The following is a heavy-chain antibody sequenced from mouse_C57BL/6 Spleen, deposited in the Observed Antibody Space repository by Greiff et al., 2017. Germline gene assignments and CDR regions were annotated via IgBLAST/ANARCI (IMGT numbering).Heavy chain of an antibody. D-gene: IGHD2-4*01. CDR2: ISSGSSTI. CDR1: GFTFSDYG. CDR3: ARGDYDYDVGVAY. V-gene: IGHV5-17*01. Sequence: EVQLVESGGGLVKPGGSLKLSCAASGFTFSDYGMHWVRQAPEKGLEWVAYISSGSSTIYYADTVKGRFTISRDNAKNTLFLQMTRLRSEDTAMYYCARGDYDYDVGVAYWGQGTLVTVAA. J-gene: IGHJ3*01.